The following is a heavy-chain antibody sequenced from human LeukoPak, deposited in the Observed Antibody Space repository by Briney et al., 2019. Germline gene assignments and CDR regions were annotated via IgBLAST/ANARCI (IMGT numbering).Heavy chain of an antibody. CDR2: ISGSGGST. V-gene: IGHV3-23*01. D-gene: IGHD3-22*01. J-gene: IGHJ5*02. CDR1: GFTFSSYE. Sequence: GGSLRLSCAASGFTFSSYEMNWVRQAPGKGLEWVSAISGSGGSTYYADSVKGRFTISRDNSKNTLYLQMNSLRAEDTAVYYCCTDYYDSSGYYNPWGQGTLVTVSS. CDR3: CTDYYDSSGYYNP.